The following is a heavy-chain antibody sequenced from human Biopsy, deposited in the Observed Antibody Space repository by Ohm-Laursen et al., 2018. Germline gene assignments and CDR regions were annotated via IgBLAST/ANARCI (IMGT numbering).Heavy chain of an antibody. Sequence: ASVKVSCKASSYTFTDYNIHWMRQAPGQGLEWLGYINCKTGATNYAQKFQGTVTMTRGTSISTTYLALGSLRSADTAIYYCARDPLNGHKHFDYWGQGSLVTVSS. V-gene: IGHV1-2*02. CDR1: SYTFTDYN. CDR2: INCKTGAT. D-gene: IGHD2-8*01. J-gene: IGHJ4*02. CDR3: ARDPLNGHKHFDY.